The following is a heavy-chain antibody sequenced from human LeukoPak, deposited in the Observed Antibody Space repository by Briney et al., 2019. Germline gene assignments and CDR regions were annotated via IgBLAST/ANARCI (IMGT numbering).Heavy chain of an antibody. CDR1: GGSISSGGYY. V-gene: IGHV4-31*03. CDR2: IYYSGST. D-gene: IGHD7-27*01. J-gene: IGHJ6*02. Sequence: SQTLSLTCTVSGGSISSGGYYWSWIRQHPGKGLEWIGYIYYSGSTYYDPSLKSRVTISVDTSKNQFPLKLSSVTAADTAVYYCARGMNWGYYYYYYGMDVWGQGTTVTVSS. CDR3: ARGMNWGYYYYYYGMDV.